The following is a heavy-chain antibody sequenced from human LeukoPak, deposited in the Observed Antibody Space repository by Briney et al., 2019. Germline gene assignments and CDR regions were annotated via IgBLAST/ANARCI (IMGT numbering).Heavy chain of an antibody. V-gene: IGHV4-38-2*02. D-gene: IGHD1-26*01. J-gene: IGHJ5*02. CDR3: AREIPGERWELLAYNWFDP. CDR2: IYHSGST. Sequence: PSETLSLTCTVSGYSISSGYYWGWIRPPPGKGLEWIGSIYHSGSTYYNPSLKSRVTISVDTSKNQFSLKLSSVTAADTAVYYCAREIPGERWELLAYNWFDPWGQGTLVTVSS. CDR1: GYSISSGYY.